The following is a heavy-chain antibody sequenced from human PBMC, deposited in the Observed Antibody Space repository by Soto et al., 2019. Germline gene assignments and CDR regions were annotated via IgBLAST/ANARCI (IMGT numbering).Heavy chain of an antibody. CDR2: ISYDGSNK. V-gene: IGHV3-30-3*01. D-gene: IGHD3-22*01. Sequence: PXGSLRLSCAASGFTFSSYAMHWVRQAPGKGLEWLAVISYDGSNKYYADSVKGRFTISRDNSKNTLYLQMNSLRAEDTAVYYCASREEYDSSGYYHYYYYGMDVWGQGTTVTVSS. J-gene: IGHJ6*02. CDR1: GFTFSSYA. CDR3: ASREEYDSSGYYHYYYYGMDV.